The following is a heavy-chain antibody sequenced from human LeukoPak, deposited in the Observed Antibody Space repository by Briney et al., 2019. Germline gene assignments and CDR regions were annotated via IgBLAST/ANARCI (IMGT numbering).Heavy chain of an antibody. D-gene: IGHD6-19*01. CDR2: INHSGST. CDR3: ARGRIAVAAGPVWFDP. V-gene: IGHV4-34*01. J-gene: IGHJ5*02. Sequence: SETLSLTCAVYGGSFSGYYWSWIRQPPGKGLDWIGEINHSGSTNYNPSLKSRVTISVDTSKNQFSLKLSSVTAADTAVYYCARGRIAVAAGPVWFDPWGQGTLVTVSS. CDR1: GGSFSGYY.